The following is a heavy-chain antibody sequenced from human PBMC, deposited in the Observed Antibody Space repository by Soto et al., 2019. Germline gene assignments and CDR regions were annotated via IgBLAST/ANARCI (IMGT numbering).Heavy chain of an antibody. D-gene: IGHD4-17*01. J-gene: IGHJ4*02. V-gene: IGHV3-23*01. CDR2: IHGGGNSA. Sequence: EVQLLESGGDLVQPGRSLRLSCAASGFTFSGYAMSWVRQAPGKGLEWVSVIHGGGNSAYYADSVKGRFTISRDISKXXLXXQXXXXXXXXXXXYYCAXXRGXXXTSWHFDYWGQGTLVTVSS. CDR3: AXXRGXXXTSWHFDY. CDR1: GFTFSGYA.